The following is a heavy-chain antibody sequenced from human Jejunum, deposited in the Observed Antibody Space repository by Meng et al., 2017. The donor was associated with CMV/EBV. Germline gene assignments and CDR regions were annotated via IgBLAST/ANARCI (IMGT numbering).Heavy chain of an antibody. Sequence: RCPACTVSGGSDSYYWTWIGQPPGKGLEWIGYVYYSGSTNYNPSLKSRVTISVDTSNNQFSLKLRYVTAADTAVYYCARDNRGMDVWGQGTTVTVSS. CDR3: ARDNRGMDV. CDR1: GGSDSYY. CDR2: VYYSGST. V-gene: IGHV4-59*02. J-gene: IGHJ6*02.